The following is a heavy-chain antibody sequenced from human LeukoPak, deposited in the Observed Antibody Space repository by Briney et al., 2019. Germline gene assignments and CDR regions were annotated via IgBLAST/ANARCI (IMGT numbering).Heavy chain of an antibody. D-gene: IGHD6-19*01. J-gene: IGHJ4*02. V-gene: IGHV3-30*04. CDR2: ISYDGSNK. CDR3: ARGPYSSGWYYFDY. CDR1: GLTFSSYA. Sequence: GRSLRLSCAASGLTFSSYAMHWVRQAPGKGLEWVAVISYDGSNKYYADSVKGRFTISRDNSKNTLYLQMNSLRAEDTAVYYCARGPYSSGWYYFDYWGQGTLVTVSS.